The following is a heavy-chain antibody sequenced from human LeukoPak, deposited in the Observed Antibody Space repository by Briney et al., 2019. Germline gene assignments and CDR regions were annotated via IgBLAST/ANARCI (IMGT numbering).Heavy chain of an antibody. D-gene: IGHD4-17*01. CDR1: GFTFSSHW. Sequence: GGSLRLSCAASGFTFSSHWMHWVRQAPGKGLVWVSRINTDGSSTSYADSVKGRFTISRDNAKNTLYLQMNSLRAEDTAVYYCASEVKVTTWLHWFDPWGQGTLVTVSS. V-gene: IGHV3-74*01. CDR3: ASEVKVTTWLHWFDP. J-gene: IGHJ5*02. CDR2: INTDGSST.